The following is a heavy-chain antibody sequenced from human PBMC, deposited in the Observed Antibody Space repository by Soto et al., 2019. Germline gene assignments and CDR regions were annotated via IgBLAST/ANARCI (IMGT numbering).Heavy chain of an antibody. D-gene: IGHD3-9*01. J-gene: IGHJ4*02. Sequence: QVQLQESGPGLVRPSETLSLTCTVFGGSISDYYWSWIRQPPGQGPQWIAYISHSGSTNYNPSLKSRVNMSIDRSKNQFSLNLRSVTAADTGVYYCARYEILPGSYDYFQFWGQGTLVTVSS. CDR1: GGSISDYY. CDR2: ISHSGST. V-gene: IGHV4-59*01. CDR3: ARYEILPGSYDYFQF.